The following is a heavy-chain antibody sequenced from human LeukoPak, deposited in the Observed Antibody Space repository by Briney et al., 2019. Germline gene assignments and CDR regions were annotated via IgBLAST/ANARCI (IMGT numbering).Heavy chain of an antibody. J-gene: IGHJ6*04. CDR1: GGSISSYY. CDR3: ARDSGYCSGGSCYSYYYGMDV. Sequence: SETLSLTCTVSGGSISSYYWSWIRQPPGKGLEWIGYIYYSGSTNYNPSLKSRVTISVDTSKNQFSLKLSSVTAADTAVYYCARDSGYCSGGSCYSYYYGMDVWGKGTTVTVSS. CDR2: IYYSGST. V-gene: IGHV4-59*12. D-gene: IGHD2-15*01.